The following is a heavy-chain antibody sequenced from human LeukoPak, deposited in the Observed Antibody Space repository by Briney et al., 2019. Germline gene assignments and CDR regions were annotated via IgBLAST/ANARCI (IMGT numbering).Heavy chain of an antibody. D-gene: IGHD2-15*01. J-gene: IGHJ4*02. V-gene: IGHV3-23*01. CDR2: VSGSGDAT. CDR3: AKGNTGSAYSAVDH. Sequence: GGSLRLSCAASGFTYGSYALSWVRQAPGKGLEWVSTVSGSGDATYYADSVKGRFTVSRDDSKNTLHLQMDSLRAEDTALYYCAKGNTGSAYSAVDHWGQGTLVTVSS. CDR1: GFTYGSYA.